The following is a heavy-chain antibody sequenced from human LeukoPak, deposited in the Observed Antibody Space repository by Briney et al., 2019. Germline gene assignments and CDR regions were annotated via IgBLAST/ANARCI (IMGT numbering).Heavy chain of an antibody. CDR3: ARDQGNWNSYYMDV. CDR1: GVSISSGGSY. CDR2: IYTSGTT. D-gene: IGHD1-1*01. J-gene: IGHJ6*03. V-gene: IGHV4-61*02. Sequence: SETLSLTCTVSGVSISSGGSYWNWIRQPPGKGLEWIGRIYTSGTTNYNPSLKSRVTISVDTSKNQFSLKLSSVTAADTAVYYCARDQGNWNSYYMDVWGKGTTVTVSS.